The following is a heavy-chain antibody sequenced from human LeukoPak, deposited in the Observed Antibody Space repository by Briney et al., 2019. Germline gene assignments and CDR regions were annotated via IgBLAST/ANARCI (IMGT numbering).Heavy chain of an antibody. V-gene: IGHV1-46*01. CDR1: GYTFTSYC. D-gene: IGHD5-18*01. CDR2: INPSGGST. J-gene: IGHJ4*02. Sequence: ASVKVSCKASGYTFTSYCMHLVRQAPGQGLEWMGIINPSGGSTSYAQKFQGRVTMTRDTSTSTVYMELSSLRSEDTAVYYCAREEEGYSYYYWGQGTLVTVSS. CDR3: AREEEGYSYYY.